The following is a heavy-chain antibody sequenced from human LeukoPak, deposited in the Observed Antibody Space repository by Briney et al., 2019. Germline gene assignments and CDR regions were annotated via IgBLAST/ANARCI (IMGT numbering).Heavy chain of an antibody. J-gene: IGHJ4*02. Sequence: GGSLRLSCAASGFTFRSDAMSWVRQAPGKGLEWVSGISGSGGTTYYADSVKGRFTISRDNSKNTLYLQMNSLRAEDTAVYYCANERGYWGQGTLVTVSS. CDR3: ANERGY. CDR2: ISGSGGTT. V-gene: IGHV3-23*01. CDR1: GFTFRSDA.